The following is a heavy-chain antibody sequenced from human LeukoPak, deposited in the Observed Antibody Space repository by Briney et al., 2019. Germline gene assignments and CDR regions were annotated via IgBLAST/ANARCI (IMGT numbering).Heavy chain of an antibody. CDR1: RFTFDDYA. J-gene: IGHJ4*02. CDR3: AKDIAHSSGWRGFDY. Sequence: SLRLSCAASRFTFDDYAMHWVRQAPGKGLEWVSGISWNSGSIAYADSVKGRFTISRDNAKNSLYLQMNSLRPEDTALYYCAKDIAHSSGWRGFDYWGQGTLVTVSS. V-gene: IGHV3-9*01. CDR2: ISWNSGSI. D-gene: IGHD6-19*01.